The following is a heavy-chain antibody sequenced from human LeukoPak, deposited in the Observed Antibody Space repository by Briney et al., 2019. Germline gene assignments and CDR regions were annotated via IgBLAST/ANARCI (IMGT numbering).Heavy chain of an antibody. D-gene: IGHD6-13*01. V-gene: IGHV1-2*02. J-gene: IGHJ4*02. CDR2: FNPDSGGT. CDR1: GYTFSDYY. Sequence: ASVKVSCKTSGYTFSDYYIHWVRQAPGQGLEWMGWFNPDSGGTHYAQKFQGRVTMTRDTSISTAHMELNRLRSDDTAVYYCARQQQLLDYWGQGTLVTVSS. CDR3: ARQQQLLDY.